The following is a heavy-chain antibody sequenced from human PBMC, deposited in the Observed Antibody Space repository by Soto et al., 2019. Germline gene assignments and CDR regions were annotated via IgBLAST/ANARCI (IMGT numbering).Heavy chain of an antibody. CDR1: GGSISIIGSF. V-gene: IGHV4-39*01. D-gene: IGHD5-18*01. CDR3: AAGYTYGCFDP. CDR2: IFSSGST. Sequence: SETLSLTCTVSGGSISIIGSFWGWFRQPPGKALEWLGNIFSSGSTYYNPSLKSRVTISIDTSKNQFSLRLSSMTAADTAVYFCAAGYTYGCFDPWRQGTQVTVSS. J-gene: IGHJ5*02.